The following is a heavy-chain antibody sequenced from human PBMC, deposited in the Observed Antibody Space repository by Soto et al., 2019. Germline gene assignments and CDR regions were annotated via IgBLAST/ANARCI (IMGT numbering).Heavy chain of an antibody. Sequence: GGSLRLSCAASGFTFSSYGMHWVRQAPGKGLEWVAVIWYDGSNKYYVDSVKGRFTISRDNSKNTLYLQMNSLRAEDTAVYYCARDQRCSGGSCYWFYYGMDVWGQGTTVTVSS. CDR3: ARDQRCSGGSCYWFYYGMDV. CDR2: IWYDGSNK. V-gene: IGHV3-33*01. D-gene: IGHD2-15*01. J-gene: IGHJ6*02. CDR1: GFTFSSYG.